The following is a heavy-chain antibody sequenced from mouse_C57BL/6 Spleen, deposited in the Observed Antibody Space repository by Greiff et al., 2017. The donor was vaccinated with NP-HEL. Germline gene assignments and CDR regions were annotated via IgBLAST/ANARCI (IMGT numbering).Heavy chain of an antibody. Sequence: EVQLVESGGGLVQSGRSLRLSCATSGFTFSDFYMEWVRQAPGKGLEWIAASRNKANDYTTEYSASVKGRFIVSRDTSQSILYLQMNALRAEDTAIYYCARDGPLYGNYWYFDVWGTGTTVTVSS. CDR3: ARDGPLYGNYWYFDV. V-gene: IGHV7-1*01. CDR2: SRNKANDYTT. CDR1: GFTFSDFY. J-gene: IGHJ1*03. D-gene: IGHD2-1*01.